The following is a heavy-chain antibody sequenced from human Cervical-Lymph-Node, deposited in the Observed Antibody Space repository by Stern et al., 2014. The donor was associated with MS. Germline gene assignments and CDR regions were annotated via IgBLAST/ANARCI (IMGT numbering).Heavy chain of an antibody. J-gene: IGHJ4*02. CDR1: GFTFSRYG. V-gene: IGHV3-30*18. CDR2: ISFDGSKN. D-gene: IGHD7-27*01. Sequence: VQRVESGGDVIPPGRSLSLSCAAAGFTFSRYGMHWVLQAPGKGLELLSVISFDGSKNHYADSVKGRFTISRDKSQNTLYLQMSSLRAEDSAVYYCAKDAGEGANCGSHWGQGTLVIVSS. CDR3: AKDAGEGANCGSH.